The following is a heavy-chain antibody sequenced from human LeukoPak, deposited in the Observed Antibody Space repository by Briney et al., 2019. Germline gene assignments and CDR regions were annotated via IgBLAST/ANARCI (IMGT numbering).Heavy chain of an antibody. V-gene: IGHV3-7*01. CDR1: GFTFWMLW. Sequence: PGGSLRLSFATSGFTFWMLWVSWVRQAPGKGLEWVAEIKEDGTEKYYVDSVKGRFTISRDNAKNSLYLQMNSLRAEDTAVYYCARGRRDYWGQGTLVTVSS. CDR3: ARGRRDY. CDR2: IKEDGTEK. J-gene: IGHJ4*02.